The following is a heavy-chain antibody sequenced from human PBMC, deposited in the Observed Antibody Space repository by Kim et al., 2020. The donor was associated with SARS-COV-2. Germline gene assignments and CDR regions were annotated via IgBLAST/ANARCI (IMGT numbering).Heavy chain of an antibody. J-gene: IGHJ4*02. Sequence: SETLSLTCTVSGGSISSYYWSWIRQPPGKGLEWIGYIYYSGSTNYNPSLKSRVTISVDTSKNQFSLKLSSVTAADTAVYYCARHSFPRLYYYGSGSYSSYFDYWGQGTLVTVSS. CDR2: IYYSGST. CDR3: ARHSFPRLYYYGSGSYSSYFDY. D-gene: IGHD3-10*01. V-gene: IGHV4-59*08. CDR1: GGSISSYY.